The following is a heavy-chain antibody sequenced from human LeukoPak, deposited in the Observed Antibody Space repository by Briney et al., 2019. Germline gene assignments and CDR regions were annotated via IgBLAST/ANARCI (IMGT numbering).Heavy chain of an antibody. CDR2: IWYDGSNK. Sequence: GGSLRLSCAASGFTFSSYGMHWVRRAPGKGLEWVAVIWYDGSNKYYADSVKGRFTISRDNSKNTLYLQMNSLRDEDTAVYYCTRGRYQLLGPNDYWGQGSLVTVSS. D-gene: IGHD2-2*01. CDR1: GFTFSSYG. J-gene: IGHJ4*02. V-gene: IGHV3-33*01. CDR3: TRGRYQLLGPNDY.